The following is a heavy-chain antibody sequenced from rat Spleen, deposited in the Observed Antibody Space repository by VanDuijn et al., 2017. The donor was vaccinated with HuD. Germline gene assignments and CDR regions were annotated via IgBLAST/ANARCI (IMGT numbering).Heavy chain of an antibody. Sequence: EVQLVESGGGLVQPGRSLKLSCAASGFTFRNYGMAWVRQAPRKGLEWITSIIYDGSRTYYRDSVKGRFTISRDNAKSTLYLQMGSLRSEDTATYYCARQGQLRRAPMDAWGQGASVTVSS. V-gene: IGHV5-29*01. CDR2: IIYDGSRT. D-gene: IGHD1-11*01. J-gene: IGHJ4*01. CDR3: ARQGQLRRAPMDA. CDR1: GFTFRNYG.